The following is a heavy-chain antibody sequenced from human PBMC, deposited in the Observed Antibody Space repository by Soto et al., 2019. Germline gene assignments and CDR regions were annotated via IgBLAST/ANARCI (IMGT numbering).Heavy chain of an antibody. Sequence: ASVKVSCKASGYTFTSYGISWVRQAPGQGLEWMGWISAYNGNTNYAQKLQGRVTMTTDTSTSTAYMELRSLRSDDTAVYYCARERDGSGSQYGMDVWGQGTTVTVSS. CDR3: ARERDGSGSQYGMDV. D-gene: IGHD3-10*01. J-gene: IGHJ6*02. V-gene: IGHV1-18*04. CDR1: GYTFTSYG. CDR2: ISAYNGNT.